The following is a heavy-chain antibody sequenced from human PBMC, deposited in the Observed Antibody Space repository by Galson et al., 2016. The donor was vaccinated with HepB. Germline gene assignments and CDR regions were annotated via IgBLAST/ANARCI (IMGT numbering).Heavy chain of an antibody. D-gene: IGHD2/OR15-2a*01. J-gene: IGHJ4*02. CDR2: IIPMFTTP. Sequence: SVKVSCKASGGTFSSDAISWVRQAPGQGLEWMGGIIPMFTTPNYAQKFQGRVTITADESTSTAYMEPRNLRSDDTAVYYCARDARGVYASSLDYWGQGTLVSVTS. V-gene: IGHV1-69*13. CDR1: GGTFSSDA. CDR3: ARDARGVYASSLDY.